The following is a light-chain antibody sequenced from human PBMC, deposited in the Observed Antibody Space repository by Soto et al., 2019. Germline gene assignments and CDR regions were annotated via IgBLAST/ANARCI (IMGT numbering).Light chain of an antibody. CDR2: AAT. J-gene: IGKJ1*01. V-gene: IGKV1-39*01. Sequence: IQMPQSPSSLSPSVRGRVTIMCTASPSIGSDLNWYQQKPGKAPKLLIYAATSLQSGVPSRFSGSGSGTDFTLTISSLQPEDFATYYCQQSYSTPWTFGQGTKVDIK. CDR1: PSIGSD. CDR3: QQSYSTPWT.